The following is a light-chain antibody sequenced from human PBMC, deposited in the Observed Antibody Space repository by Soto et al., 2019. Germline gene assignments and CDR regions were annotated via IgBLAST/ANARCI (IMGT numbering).Light chain of an antibody. CDR2: DAS. V-gene: IGKV3D-15*01. CDR3: QQYNTYWT. J-gene: IGKJ1*01. Sequence: EIVMTQSPGTLSLSPGERATLSCRASQSVSSYLAWYQQKPAQAPRLLIYDASNRATGIPSRFSGSGSGTEFTLAISGLQADDFATYYYQQYNTYWTFGPGTKVDIK. CDR1: QSVSSY.